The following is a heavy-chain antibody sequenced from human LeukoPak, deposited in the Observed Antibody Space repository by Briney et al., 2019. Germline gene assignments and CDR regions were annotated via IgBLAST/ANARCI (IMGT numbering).Heavy chain of an antibody. CDR3: ARDPSWEILSYFDY. J-gene: IGHJ4*02. V-gene: IGHV3-11*04. Sequence: GGSLRLSCAASGFTFRNYYMTWIRQAPGKGLKGVSSISASGDTIYYVDSVRGRFTISRDNAKNSLYLDMNTLKAEDTAVYYCARDPSWEILSYFDYWGQGTLVTVSS. D-gene: IGHD1-26*01. CDR2: ISASGDTI. CDR1: GFTFRNYY.